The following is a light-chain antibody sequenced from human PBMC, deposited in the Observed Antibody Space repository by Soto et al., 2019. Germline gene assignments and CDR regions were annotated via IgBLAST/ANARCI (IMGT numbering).Light chain of an antibody. CDR1: GSDIGGYNH. V-gene: IGLV2-14*03. Sequence: QSALTQPASVSGSPGQSITISCTGTGSDIGGYNHVSWYQQHPGKSPKLMIYSVSNRPSGVSYRFSGSKSGNTASLTISGLQTEDEADYYCISYTVSRSYVFGSGTKVTVL. CDR2: SVS. J-gene: IGLJ1*01. CDR3: ISYTVSRSYV.